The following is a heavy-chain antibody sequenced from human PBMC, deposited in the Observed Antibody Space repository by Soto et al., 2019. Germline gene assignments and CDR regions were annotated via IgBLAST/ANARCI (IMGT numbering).Heavy chain of an antibody. CDR1: GYTFTSYA. CDR2: INAGNGNT. D-gene: IGHD2-15*01. V-gene: IGHV1-3*01. CDR3: ARDSAGLVTYYYYYGMDV. Sequence: VKVSCKASGYTFTSYAMHWVRQAPGQRLEWMGWINAGNGNTKYSQKFQGRVTITRDTSASTAYMELSSLRSEDTAVYYCARDSAGLVTYYYYYGMDVWGQGTTVTVSS. J-gene: IGHJ6*02.